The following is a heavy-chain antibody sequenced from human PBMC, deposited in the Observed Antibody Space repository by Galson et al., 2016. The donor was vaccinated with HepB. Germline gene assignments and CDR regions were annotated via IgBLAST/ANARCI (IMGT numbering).Heavy chain of an antibody. CDR1: GFTFSSFW. CDR3: GRTIIPSSPAFDI. D-gene: IGHD2-2*01. CDR2: TSTDGRIT. J-gene: IGHJ3*02. Sequence: LSCAASGFTFSSFWMHWVRQAPGKGLVWVSRTSTDGRITTYADSVKGRFTISRDNAKNTLYLQMNSLRAEDTAVDYCGRTIIPSSPAFDIWGPGTMVTVSS. V-gene: IGHV3-74*01.